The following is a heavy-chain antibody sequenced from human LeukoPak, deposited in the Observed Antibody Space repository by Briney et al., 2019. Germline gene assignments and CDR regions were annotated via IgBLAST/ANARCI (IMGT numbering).Heavy chain of an antibody. CDR2: ISAYNGNT. J-gene: IGHJ3*02. CDR1: GYTFTSYG. D-gene: IGHD3-22*01. CDR3: ARDRGSSGYWVDAFDI. Sequence: APVKVSCKASGYTFTSYGISWVRQAPGQGLEWMGWISAYNGNTNYAQKLQGRVTMTTDTSTSTAYMELRSLRSDDTAVYYCARDRGSSGYWVDAFDIWGQGTMVTVSS. V-gene: IGHV1-18*01.